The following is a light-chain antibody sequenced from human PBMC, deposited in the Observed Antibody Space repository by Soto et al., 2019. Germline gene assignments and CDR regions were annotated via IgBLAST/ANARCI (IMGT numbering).Light chain of an antibody. CDR3: QKHNSNPLN. CDR1: QDISTY. CDR2: DAS. Sequence: IQLTQSPSSLSASVGDRVTISCRASQDISTYLAWYQQKPGKAPKLLIFDASTLQSGVPSRFSGTGSETDFTLTISSLQPEDFATYYCQKHNSNPLNFGGGTKVEIK. V-gene: IGKV1-9*01. J-gene: IGKJ4*01.